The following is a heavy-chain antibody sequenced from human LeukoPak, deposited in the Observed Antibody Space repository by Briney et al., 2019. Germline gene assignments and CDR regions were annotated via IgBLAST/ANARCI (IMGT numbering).Heavy chain of an antibody. CDR3: AKTNWFGEYYFDY. CDR2: INSDGTNT. J-gene: IGHJ4*02. Sequence: PGGSLRLSCAASGFIFSHYTMTWVRQAPGKGLESVSRINSDGTNTDYADSVKGRFTISRDNSKNTLYLQMNSLRAEDTAVYYCAKTNWFGEYYFDYWGQGTLVTVSS. D-gene: IGHD3-10*01. V-gene: IGHV3-NL1*01. CDR1: GFIFSHYT.